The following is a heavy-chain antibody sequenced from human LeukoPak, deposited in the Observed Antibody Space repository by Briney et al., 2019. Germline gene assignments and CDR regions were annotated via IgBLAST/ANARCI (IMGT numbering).Heavy chain of an antibody. CDR2: MNTNSGEA. Sequence: GASVKVSCKASGYTFTSYDINWVRQGTGQGLEWMGWMNTNSGEAGYAQKFQDRVTMTRDTSISTAYMELNSLGSDDTAVYYCARGGGSRYDSSGYFEFDYWGQGTLVTVSS. D-gene: IGHD3-22*01. V-gene: IGHV1-8*01. J-gene: IGHJ4*02. CDR1: GYTFTSYD. CDR3: ARGGGSRYDSSGYFEFDY.